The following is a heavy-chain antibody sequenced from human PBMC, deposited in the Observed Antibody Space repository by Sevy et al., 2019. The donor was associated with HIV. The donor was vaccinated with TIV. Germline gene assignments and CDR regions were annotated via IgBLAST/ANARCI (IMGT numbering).Heavy chain of an antibody. Sequence: GGSLRLSCAASGFTFSDYYMSWIRQAPGKGLEWVSYISSSGSTIYHADSVKGRFTISRDNAKNSLYLQMNSLRAEDTAVYYCARIGTLDPDAFDIWGQWTMVTVSS. V-gene: IGHV3-11*01. D-gene: IGHD2-2*03. J-gene: IGHJ3*02. CDR2: ISSSGSTI. CDR3: ARIGTLDPDAFDI. CDR1: GFTFSDYY.